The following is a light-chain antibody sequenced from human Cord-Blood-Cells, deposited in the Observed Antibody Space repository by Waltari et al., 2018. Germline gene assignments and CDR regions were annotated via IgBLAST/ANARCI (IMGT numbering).Light chain of an antibody. V-gene: IGLV2-11*01. CDR1: SSDVGGYTD. CDR2: DVS. Sequence: HSALTHPRSVSGSPGQSVTFSCTGTSSDVGGYTDVSWYQQHPGKAPKLMIYDVSKRPSGVPDRFSGSKSGNTASLTISGLQAEDEADYYCCSYAGSYTYVFGTGTKVTVL. J-gene: IGLJ1*01. CDR3: CSYAGSYTYV.